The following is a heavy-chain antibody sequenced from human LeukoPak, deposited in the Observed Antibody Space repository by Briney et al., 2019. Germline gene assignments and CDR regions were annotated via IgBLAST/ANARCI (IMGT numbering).Heavy chain of an antibody. V-gene: IGHV4-34*01. D-gene: IGHD2-15*01. CDR2: INHSGST. J-gene: IGHJ4*02. CDR3: ARGDCSGGSCSADY. Sequence: SETLSLTCAVYGGSFSGYYWSWIRQPPGKGLEWIGEINHSGSTNYNPSLKSRVTISVDTSKNQFSLKLSSVTAADTAVYYCARGDCSGGSCSADYWGQGTQVTVSS. CDR1: GGSFSGYY.